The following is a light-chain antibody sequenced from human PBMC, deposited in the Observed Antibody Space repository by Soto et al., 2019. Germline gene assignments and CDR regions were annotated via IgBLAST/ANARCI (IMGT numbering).Light chain of an antibody. CDR2: GAS. CDR1: QSVSSSY. J-gene: IGKJ3*01. CDR3: QQYGSSLFT. Sequence: EIVLTQSPGTLSLSPGERATLSCRASQSVSSSYLAWYQQKPGQAPRLLIYGASSRATGIPDRFSGSRSGTDFTLTISRLEPEDFTLYYCQQYGSSLFTFGPGTNVDIK. V-gene: IGKV3-20*01.